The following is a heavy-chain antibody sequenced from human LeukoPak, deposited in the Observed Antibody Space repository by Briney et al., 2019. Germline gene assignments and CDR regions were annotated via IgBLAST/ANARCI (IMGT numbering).Heavy chain of an antibody. CDR1: GFTFSSYE. J-gene: IGHJ4*02. Sequence: GGSLRLSCAASGFTFSSYEMNWVRQAPGKGLEWVSYISSSGSTIYYADSVKGRFTISRDNSKNTLYLQMNSLRAEDTAVYYCARLLWSYFDYWGQGTLVTVSS. CDR2: ISSSGSTI. CDR3: ARLLWSYFDY. V-gene: IGHV3-48*03. D-gene: IGHD3-10*01.